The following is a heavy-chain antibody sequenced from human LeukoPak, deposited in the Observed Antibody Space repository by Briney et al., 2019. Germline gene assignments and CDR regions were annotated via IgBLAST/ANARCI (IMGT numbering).Heavy chain of an antibody. Sequence: PSETLSLTCTVSGGSISSYYWSWIRQPPGKGLEWIGYIYYSGSTNYNPSLKSRVTMSVDTSKNQFSLKLSSVTAADTAAYYCARDSGTYYFDYWGQGTLVTVSS. J-gene: IGHJ4*02. CDR1: GGSISSYY. V-gene: IGHV4-59*01. CDR2: IYYSGST. CDR3: ARDSGTYYFDY. D-gene: IGHD3-10*01.